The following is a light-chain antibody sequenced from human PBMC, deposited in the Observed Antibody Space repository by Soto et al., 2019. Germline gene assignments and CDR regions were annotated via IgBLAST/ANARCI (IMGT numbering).Light chain of an antibody. CDR2: AAS. Sequence: IHMTHAPSSLSASVLYRVTITCRASQGISNDLGWYQHKPGMAPRLLIYAASSLQSGVPSRFSGSGSGTDFTLTISSLQPEDFATYYCLQDYNYPLTFGGGTKVDIK. J-gene: IGKJ4*01. CDR1: QGISND. CDR3: LQDYNYPLT. V-gene: IGKV1-6*01.